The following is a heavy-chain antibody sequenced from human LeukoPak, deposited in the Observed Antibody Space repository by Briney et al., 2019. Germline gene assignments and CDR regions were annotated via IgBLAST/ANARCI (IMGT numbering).Heavy chain of an antibody. CDR3: AREMATSLVPDAFDI. V-gene: IGHV3-74*01. Sequence: QTGGSLRLSCAASGFTFSTSWMHWVRQAPGKGLVWVSRINSDGSGTTYADSVKGRFTISRDNSKNTLYLQMNSLRAEDTAVYYCAREMATSLVPDAFDIWGQGTMVTVSS. CDR1: GFTFSTSW. CDR2: INSDGSGT. D-gene: IGHD5-24*01. J-gene: IGHJ3*02.